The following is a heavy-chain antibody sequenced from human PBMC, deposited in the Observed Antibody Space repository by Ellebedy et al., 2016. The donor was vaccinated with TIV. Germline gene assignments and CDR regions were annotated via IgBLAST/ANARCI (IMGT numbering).Heavy chain of an antibody. CDR2: IYYSGST. V-gene: IGHV4-59*02. D-gene: IGHD2-2*01. Sequence: GSLRLSCAASGFTVSSNYMSWVRQAPGKGLEWIGYIYYSGSTNYNPSLKSRVTISVDTSKNQFSLKLSSVTAADTAVYYCARAGVPAAAYNWFDPWGQGTLVTVSS. CDR1: GFTVSSNY. J-gene: IGHJ5*02. CDR3: ARAGVPAAAYNWFDP.